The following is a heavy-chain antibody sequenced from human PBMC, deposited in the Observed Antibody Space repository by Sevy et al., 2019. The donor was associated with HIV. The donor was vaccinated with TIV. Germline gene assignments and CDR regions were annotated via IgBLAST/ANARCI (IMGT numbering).Heavy chain of an antibody. D-gene: IGHD4-17*01. CDR3: TRHGYYGDYDYYYYYMDV. CDR2: IRSKANSYAT. V-gene: IGHV3-73*01. Sequence: GGSLRLSCAASGFTFSGSAMHWVRQASGKGLEWVGRIRSKANSYATAYAESVKGRFTISRDDSKNTAYLQMNSLKTEDTAVYYCTRHGYYGDYDYYYYYMDVWGKGTTVTVSS. J-gene: IGHJ6*03. CDR1: GFTFSGSA.